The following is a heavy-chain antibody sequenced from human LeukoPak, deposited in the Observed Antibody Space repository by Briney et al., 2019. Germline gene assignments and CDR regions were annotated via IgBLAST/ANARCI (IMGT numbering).Heavy chain of an antibody. CDR2: IRYDGSNK. Sequence: GGSLRLSCAASGFSISTYDMHWVRQAPGKGLGWVTVIRYDGSNKYYADSVKGRFTISRDNSKNTVYLQTNSLRAEDTAVYYCAKEYNYYFDYWGQGTLVTVSS. V-gene: IGHV3-30*02. J-gene: IGHJ4*02. CDR3: AKEYNYYFDY. CDR1: GFSISTYD. D-gene: IGHD1-1*01.